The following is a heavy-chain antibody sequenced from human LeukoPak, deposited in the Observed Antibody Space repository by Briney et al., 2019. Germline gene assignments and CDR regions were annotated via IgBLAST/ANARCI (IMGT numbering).Heavy chain of an antibody. D-gene: IGHD6-19*01. CDR2: ISWNSGTI. Sequence: SGGSLRLSCAASGFTFSSYAMSWVRQAPGKGLEWVSGISWNSGTIGYADSVKGRFTISRDNAKNSLYLQMNSLRAEDTALYYCAKDKSTSSGWYYFDFWGQGTLVTVSS. V-gene: IGHV3-9*01. CDR1: GFTFSSYA. CDR3: AKDKSTSSGWYYFDF. J-gene: IGHJ4*02.